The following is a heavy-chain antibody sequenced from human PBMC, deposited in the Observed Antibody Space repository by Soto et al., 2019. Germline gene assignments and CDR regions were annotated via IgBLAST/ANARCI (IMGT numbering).Heavy chain of an antibody. V-gene: IGHV3-48*01. CDR2: IDFDSSPI. Sequence: EVQLVESGGGMVQPGGSLRLSCAGSGFTFSDYAMTWVRQAPGKGLEWLSYIDFDSSPIRYADSVMGRFTVSRDNAKDSLYLPMNSLRPEDTAIYYCARGLGSSWFFLWGPGTLVTVSS. CDR1: GFTFSDYA. J-gene: IGHJ5*02. CDR3: ARGLGSSWFFL. D-gene: IGHD6-13*01.